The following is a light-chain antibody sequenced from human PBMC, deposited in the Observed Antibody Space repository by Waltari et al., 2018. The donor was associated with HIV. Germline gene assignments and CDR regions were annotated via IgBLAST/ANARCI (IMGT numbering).Light chain of an antibody. V-gene: IGLV1-51*01. Sequence: QSVLTQPPSVSADPGQRVTISCFGGSSTIGNIPVSWYQQLPGKPPKLLIYENNKRPSGIPDRFSASKSGTSATLGITGVQTADEADYYCGTWDNTLIAFWMFGGGTKLTVL. CDR3: GTWDNTLIAFWM. CDR2: ENN. J-gene: IGLJ3*02. CDR1: SSTIGNIP.